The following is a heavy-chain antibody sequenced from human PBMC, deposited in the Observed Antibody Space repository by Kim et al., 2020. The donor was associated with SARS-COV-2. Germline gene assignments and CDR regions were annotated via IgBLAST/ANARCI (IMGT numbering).Heavy chain of an antibody. CDR2: INPSGGDT. CDR1: GYTFTTYY. CDR3: ARDKGDYDILTGYRAGQYYYYYAMDV. Sequence: ASVKVSCKPSGYTFTTYYIHWVRQAPGQGLEWMGIINPSGGDTTYAQKFQGRVTLTRDTSTRTVYMELSSLRSEDTAVYYCARDKGDYDILTGYRAGQYYYYYAMDVLGQGTTVTVSS. D-gene: IGHD3-9*01. V-gene: IGHV1-46*01. J-gene: IGHJ6*02.